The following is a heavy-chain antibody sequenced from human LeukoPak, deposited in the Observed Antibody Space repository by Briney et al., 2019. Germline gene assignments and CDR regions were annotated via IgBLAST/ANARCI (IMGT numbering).Heavy chain of an antibody. J-gene: IGHJ4*02. V-gene: IGHV4-39*01. CDR2: IYYSGST. D-gene: IGHD5-12*01. Sequence: WVRQAPGKGLEWIGSIYYSGSTYYNPSLKSRVTISVDTSKNQFSLKLSSVTAADTAVYYCARHVGNSGYAPSDYWGQGTLVTVSS. CDR3: ARHVGNSGYAPSDY.